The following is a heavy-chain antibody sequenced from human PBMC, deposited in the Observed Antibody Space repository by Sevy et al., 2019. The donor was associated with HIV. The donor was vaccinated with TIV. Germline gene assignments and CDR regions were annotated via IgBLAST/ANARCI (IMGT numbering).Heavy chain of an antibody. CDR1: GGSISSSNW. CDR2: IYHSGST. J-gene: IGHJ6*02. V-gene: IGHV4-4*02. D-gene: IGHD3-3*01. CDR3: AGASMAYYDFWSGYYWYGMDV. Sequence: SETLSLTCAVSGGSISSSNWWSWVRQPPGKGLEWIGEIYHSGSTNYNPSLKSRVTISVDKSKNQFSLKLSSVTAADTAVYYCAGASMAYYDFWSGYYWYGMDVWGQGTTVTVSS.